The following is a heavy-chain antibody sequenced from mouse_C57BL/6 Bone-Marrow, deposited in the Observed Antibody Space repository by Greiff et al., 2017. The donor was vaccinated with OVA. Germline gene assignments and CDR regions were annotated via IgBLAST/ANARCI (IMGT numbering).Heavy chain of an antibody. V-gene: IGHV5-12*01. D-gene: IGHD4-1*01. J-gene: IGHJ4*01. CDR1: GFTFSDYY. CDR3: ARQGTGFYAMDY. Sequence: EVQLVESGGGLVQPGGSLKLSCAASGFTFSDYYMYWVRQTPEKRLEWVAYISNGGGSTYYPDTVKGRFTISRDNAKNTLYLQMSRLKSEDTAMYYCARQGTGFYAMDYWGQGTSVTVSS. CDR2: ISNGGGST.